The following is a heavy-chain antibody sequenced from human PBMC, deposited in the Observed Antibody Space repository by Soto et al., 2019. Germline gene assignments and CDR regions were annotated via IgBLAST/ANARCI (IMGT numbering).Heavy chain of an antibody. CDR1: GGTFSSYA. CDR3: APLRDGYNNFDY. D-gene: IGHD5-12*01. CDR2: IIPIFGTA. V-gene: IGHV1-69*13. Sequence: GASVKVSCKASGGTFSSYAISWVRQAPGQGLEWMGGIIPIFGTANYAQKFQGRVTITADESTSTAYMELSSLRSEDTAVYYCAPLRDGYNNFDYWGQGTLVTVSS. J-gene: IGHJ4*02.